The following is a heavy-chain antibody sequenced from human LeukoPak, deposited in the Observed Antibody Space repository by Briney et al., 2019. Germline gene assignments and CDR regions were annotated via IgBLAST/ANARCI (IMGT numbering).Heavy chain of an antibody. CDR2: VYYSGTT. CDR3: ARGTLYSGWSYYFDS. J-gene: IGHJ4*02. V-gene: IGHV4-39*07. CDR1: GGLIPISTYY. Sequence: SETLSLTCTVSGGLIPISTYYWGWIRQPPGTGLEWIGSVYYSGTTKYNPSLKSRVTISVDTLKNKFSLKLISVTAADTAVYYCARGTLYSGWSYYFDSWGQGTLVPVPS. D-gene: IGHD6-19*01.